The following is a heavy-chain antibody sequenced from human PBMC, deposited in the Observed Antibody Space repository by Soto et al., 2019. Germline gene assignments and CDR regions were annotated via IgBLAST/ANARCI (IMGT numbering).Heavy chain of an antibody. Sequence: SETLSLTCTVSGGSISSYYWSWIRQPPGKGLEWIGYIYYSGSTNYNPSLKSRVTISVDTSKNQFSLKLSSVTAADTAVYYCARDGRGWFDPWGQGTLVTVSS. CDR3: ARDGRGWFDP. CDR2: IYYSGST. V-gene: IGHV4-59*01. CDR1: GGSISSYY. D-gene: IGHD1-26*01. J-gene: IGHJ5*02.